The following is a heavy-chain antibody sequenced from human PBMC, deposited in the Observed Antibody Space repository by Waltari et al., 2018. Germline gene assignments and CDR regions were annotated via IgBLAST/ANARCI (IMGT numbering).Heavy chain of an antibody. CDR2: IYHSGST. CDR3: ARGGGGDWEWFDP. D-gene: IGHD2-21*02. Sequence: QVQLQESGPGLVKPSEPLSLTCTVSGYSISGGYYWGWIRQPPGKGLEWIGSIYHSGSTYYNPSLKSRVTISVDTSKNQFSLKLSSVTAADTAFYYCARGGGGDWEWFDPWGQGTLVTVSS. CDR1: GYSISGGYY. J-gene: IGHJ5*02. V-gene: IGHV4-38-2*02.